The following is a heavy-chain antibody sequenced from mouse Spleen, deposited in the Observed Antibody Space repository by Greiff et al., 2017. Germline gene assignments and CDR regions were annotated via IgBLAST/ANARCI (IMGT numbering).Heavy chain of an antibody. CDR1: GYSITSGYY. V-gene: IGHV3-6*01. D-gene: IGHD2-13*01. J-gene: IGHJ2*01. CDR2: ISYDGSN. Sequence: ESGPGLVKPSQSLSLTCSVTGYSITSGYYWNWIRQFPGNKLEWMGYISYDGSNNYNPSLKNRISITRDTSKNQFFLKLNSVTTEDTATYYCARERGYYGDSLGYYWGQGTTLTVSS. CDR3: ARERGYYGDSLGYY.